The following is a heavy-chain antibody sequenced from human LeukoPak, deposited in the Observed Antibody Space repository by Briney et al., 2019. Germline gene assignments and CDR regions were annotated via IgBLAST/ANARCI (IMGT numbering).Heavy chain of an antibody. D-gene: IGHD5/OR15-5a*01. CDR3: ARQKAFVSNWFNP. J-gene: IGHJ5*02. V-gene: IGHV1-69*13. CDR1: GGTISSYA. Sequence: ASVKVSCKASGGTISSYAISWVRQAPGQGLEWMGGIIPIFGTANYAQKFQGRVTIAADESTSTAYMELSSLRSEDTAVYYCARQKAFVSNWFNPWGQGTLVTVSS. CDR2: IIPIFGTA.